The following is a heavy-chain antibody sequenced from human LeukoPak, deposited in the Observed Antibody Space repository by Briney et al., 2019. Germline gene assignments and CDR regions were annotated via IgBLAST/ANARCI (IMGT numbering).Heavy chain of an antibody. J-gene: IGHJ3*02. CDR1: GYTFTDYY. CDR3: ARAGVWDYSDSSGYHNAAFDI. CDR2: INPSSGGT. V-gene: IGHV1-2*02. D-gene: IGHD3-22*01. Sequence: ASVKVSCKASGYTFTDYYMHWVRQAPGQGLEWMGWINPSSGGTNYAQKFQGRVTVTRDTSISTAYMDLSRLRSDDTAGYYCARAGVWDYSDSSGYHNAAFDIWGQGTMVTVSS.